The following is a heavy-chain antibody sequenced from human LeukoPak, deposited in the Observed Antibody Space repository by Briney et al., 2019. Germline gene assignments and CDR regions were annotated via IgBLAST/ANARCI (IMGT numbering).Heavy chain of an antibody. V-gene: IGHV3-48*02. Sequence: GGSLRLSCAATGFTLSSYSMNWVRQAPGKGLEWVSYISSSSSTIYYTDSVKGRFTISRDNAKNSLYLQMNSLRDEDTAVYYCAREYHYYDSSGYYFWVQGTLVTVSS. CDR2: ISSSSSTI. CDR3: AREYHYYDSSGYYF. J-gene: IGHJ4*02. CDR1: GFTLSSYS. D-gene: IGHD3-22*01.